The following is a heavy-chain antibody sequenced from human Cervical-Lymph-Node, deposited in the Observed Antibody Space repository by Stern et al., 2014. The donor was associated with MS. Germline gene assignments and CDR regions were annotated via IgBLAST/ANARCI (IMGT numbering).Heavy chain of an antibody. CDR1: GFTFSHYS. D-gene: IGHD4-17*01. V-gene: IGHV3-21*01. CDR3: ARARVGDYARSPHLDS. Sequence: EVQLVESGGGLVKPGESLRLSCDDSGFTFSHYSINWVRQAPGKGPAWISSISNQSTHTYYAGSVEGRFPIVRDRAKDSVSLHMVSLRAEDTAVYYCARARVGDYARSPHLDSWGQGTLVTVSS. CDR2: ISNQSTHT. J-gene: IGHJ4*02.